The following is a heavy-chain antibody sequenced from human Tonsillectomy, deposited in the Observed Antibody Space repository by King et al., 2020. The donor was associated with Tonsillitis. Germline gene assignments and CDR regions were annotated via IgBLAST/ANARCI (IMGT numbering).Heavy chain of an antibody. CDR3: AKDLYYDSNGYHPEYFQH. D-gene: IGHD3-22*01. CDR1: GFNFRSYA. CDR2: ISGSGGST. Sequence: VQLVESGGGLVQPGGSLRLSCAASGFNFRSYAMSWVRQAPGKRLEWVSTISGSGGSTYYADSVKGRFTISRDNSKNTLYLQMNSLRAEDTAVYYCAKDLYYDSNGYHPEYFQHWGQGTLVTVSS. V-gene: IGHV3-23*04. J-gene: IGHJ1*01.